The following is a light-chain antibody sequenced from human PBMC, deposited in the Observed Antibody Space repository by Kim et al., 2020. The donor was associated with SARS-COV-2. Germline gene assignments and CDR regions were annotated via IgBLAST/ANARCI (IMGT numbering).Light chain of an antibody. J-gene: IGLJ1*01. V-gene: IGLV2-14*01. CDR3: SSYTLSQTYV. CDR1: SSDVGGHNT. Sequence: QSALTQPASVSGSPGQSITISCTGTSSDVGGHNTVSWYQQHPGQVPKVIIYNVSKRPSGVSNRISGSKSGNTASLTISGLQAEDEADYYCSSYTLSQTYVFGTGTKVTVL. CDR2: NVS.